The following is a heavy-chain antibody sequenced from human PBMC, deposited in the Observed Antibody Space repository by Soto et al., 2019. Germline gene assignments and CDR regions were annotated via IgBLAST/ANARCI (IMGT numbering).Heavy chain of an antibody. CDR1: GYSFTNYW. D-gene: IGHD6-19*01. CDR3: ARRTGYSSGWNNWFDP. Sequence: HGESLKISCEGVGYSFTNYWIAWVRQMPGKGLEWMGTIYPGDSDTRYSPSFQGQVTISADKSISTAYLQWSSLKASDTAMYYCARRTGYSSGWNNWFDPWGQGTLVTVSS. V-gene: IGHV5-51*01. CDR2: IYPGDSDT. J-gene: IGHJ5*02.